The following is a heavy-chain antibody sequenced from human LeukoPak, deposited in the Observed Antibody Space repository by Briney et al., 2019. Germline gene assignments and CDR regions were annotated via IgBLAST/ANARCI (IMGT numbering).Heavy chain of an antibody. Sequence: PGGSLRLSGAASGFTFSSYAMSWVRQAPGKGLEWVSAISGSGGSTYYADSVKGRFTISRDNSKNTLYLQMNSLRAEDTAVYYCAKDPLYSGYDPGYYFDYWGQGTLVTVSS. CDR3: AKDPLYSGYDPGYYFDY. V-gene: IGHV3-23*01. J-gene: IGHJ4*02. CDR1: GFTFSSYA. CDR2: ISGSGGST. D-gene: IGHD5-12*01.